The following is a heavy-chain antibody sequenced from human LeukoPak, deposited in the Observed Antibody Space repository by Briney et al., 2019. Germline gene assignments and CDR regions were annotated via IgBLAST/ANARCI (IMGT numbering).Heavy chain of an antibody. J-gene: IGHJ6*02. CDR3: AKAAGKYYYYALDV. Sequence: GGSLTLSRAASGITFSNYCMSWVRQAPGKGLEWVSAISENGGYSLYADSVRGRFTISRDNSKNTLYMQMNSLRAEDTAVYYCAKAAGKYYYYALDVWGQGTTVTVS. CDR1: GITFSNYC. CDR2: ISENGGYS. V-gene: IGHV3-23*01. D-gene: IGHD1-1*01.